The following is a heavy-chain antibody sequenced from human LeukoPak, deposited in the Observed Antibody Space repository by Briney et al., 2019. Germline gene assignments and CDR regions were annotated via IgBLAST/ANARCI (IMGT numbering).Heavy chain of an antibody. CDR1: GFTVSSIY. J-gene: IGHJ4*02. Sequence: GGSLRLSCAASGFTVSSIYMSWVRQAPGKGLEWVSVIYSGGSTYYADSVKGRFTISRDNSKNTLYLQMNSLRAEDTAVYYCARGLGAQSNYYFDYWGQGTLVTVSS. V-gene: IGHV3-66*01. CDR3: ARGLGAQSNYYFDY. D-gene: IGHD1-26*01. CDR2: IYSGGST.